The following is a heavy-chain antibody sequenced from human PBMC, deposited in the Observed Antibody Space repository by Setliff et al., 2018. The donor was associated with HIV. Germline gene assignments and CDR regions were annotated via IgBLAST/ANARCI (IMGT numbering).Heavy chain of an antibody. CDR3: ATWGGSPDGYFYYYMDV. CDR2: INPSSGGT. J-gene: IGHJ6*03. Sequence: ASVKVSCKASGYTFTGYYIHWVRRAPGQGLEWMGRINPSSGGTNYAPKFQGRVTMTRDESISTAYMELSRLRSDDTAVYYCATWGGSPDGYFYYYMDVWGKGTTVTVSS. V-gene: IGHV1-2*06. D-gene: IGHD1-26*01. CDR1: GYTFTGYY.